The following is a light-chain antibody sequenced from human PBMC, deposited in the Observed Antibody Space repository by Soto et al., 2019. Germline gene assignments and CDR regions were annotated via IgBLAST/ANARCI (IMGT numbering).Light chain of an antibody. CDR3: QQYNYWYT. CDR1: QSVSSN. Sequence: EIVMTQSPATLSVSPGERATLSCRASQSVSSNLAWYQQKPGQAPRLLIYHASTRATGIPARFSGSGSGTEFTLTISGLQSEDFAVYYCQQYNYWYTFGQGTKLEIK. V-gene: IGKV3-15*01. J-gene: IGKJ2*01. CDR2: HAS.